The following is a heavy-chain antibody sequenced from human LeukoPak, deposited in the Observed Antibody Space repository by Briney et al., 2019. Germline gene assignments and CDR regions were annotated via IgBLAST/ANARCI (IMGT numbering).Heavy chain of an antibody. D-gene: IGHD5-18*01. CDR1: GFSFSSYG. V-gene: IGHV3-33*06. CDR2: IWYDGSQT. Sequence: GGSLRLSCAAAGFSFSSYGMHWVRQAPDKGLEWVATIWYDGSQTYSADSVKGRFTISRDNSKNTVYLHMNSLRAEDTAVYYCAKDRRGFSYGYWGFDYWGQGALVIVSS. CDR3: AKDRRGFSYGYWGFDY. J-gene: IGHJ4*02.